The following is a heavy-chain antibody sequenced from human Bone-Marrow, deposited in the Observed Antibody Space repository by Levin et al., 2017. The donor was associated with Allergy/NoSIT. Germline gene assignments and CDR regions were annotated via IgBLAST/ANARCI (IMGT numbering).Heavy chain of an antibody. J-gene: IGHJ6*02. D-gene: IGHD5-12*01. CDR3: VARSNGMDV. V-gene: IGHV3-66*01. CDR1: EFIVRSNY. Sequence: GASVKVSCGASEFIVRSNYMSWVRQAPGKGLDWVSVIYSGGSAYYADSVKGRFTISRDNSKNTLYLQMNSLRAEDTAVYYCVARSNGMDVWGQGTTVTVSS. CDR2: IYSGGSA.